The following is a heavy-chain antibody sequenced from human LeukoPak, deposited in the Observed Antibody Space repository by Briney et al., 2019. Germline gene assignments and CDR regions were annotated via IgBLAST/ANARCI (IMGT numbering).Heavy chain of an antibody. CDR3: ARGNGATIYYYYYYMDV. V-gene: IGHV1-8*02. Sequence: ASVKVSCKASGYTFTGYYMHWVRQATGQGLEWMGWMNPNSGNTGYAQKFQGRVTMTRNTSISTAYMELSSLRSEDTAVYYCARGNGATIYYYYYYMDVWGKGTTVTISS. D-gene: IGHD5-12*01. CDR2: MNPNSGNT. CDR1: GYTFTGYY. J-gene: IGHJ6*03.